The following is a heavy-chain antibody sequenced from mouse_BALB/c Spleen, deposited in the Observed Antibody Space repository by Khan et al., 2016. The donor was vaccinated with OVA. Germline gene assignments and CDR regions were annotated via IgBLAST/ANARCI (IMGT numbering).Heavy chain of an antibody. CDR3: ARSGGNFHWYFDV. D-gene: IGHD2-1*01. J-gene: IGHJ1*01. Sequence: EVQVVESGGGLVQPGGSRKLSCAASGFTFSSFGMHWVRQAPKKGLEWVAYISSGSSTIYYVDTVKGRFTIYRDHPKNTLFLQMNSLRSEDTAMYYCARSGGNFHWYFDVWGAGTSVTVSS. V-gene: IGHV5-17*02. CDR2: ISSGSSTI. CDR1: GFTFSSFG.